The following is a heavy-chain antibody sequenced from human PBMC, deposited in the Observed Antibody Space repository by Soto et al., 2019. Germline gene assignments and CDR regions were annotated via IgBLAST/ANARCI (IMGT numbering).Heavy chain of an antibody. D-gene: IGHD3-9*01. V-gene: IGHV4-59*01. J-gene: IGHJ4*02. Sequence: SETLSLTCTVSGGFISNYYWSWIRQSPGKGLEWIGYIYYSGSTNYNPSLKSRVTISVDTSKNQFSLKLSSVTAADTAVYYCASSTGYLYYFEYWGQGTLVTVSS. CDR3: ASSTGYLYYFEY. CDR1: GGFISNYY. CDR2: IYYSGST.